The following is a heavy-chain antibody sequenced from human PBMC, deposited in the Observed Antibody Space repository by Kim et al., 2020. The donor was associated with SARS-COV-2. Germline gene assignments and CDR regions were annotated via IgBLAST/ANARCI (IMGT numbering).Heavy chain of an antibody. D-gene: IGHD1-26*01. CDR2: ISGSGGST. J-gene: IGHJ4*03. CDR1: GFTYNNYA. Sequence: GGSLRLSCAASGFTYNNYAMSWVRQAPGKGLEWVSSISGSGGSTYYTDSVKARFAISRDNAKNMVYLQMNSLRPEDTALFYCAKVLAIGTCYPSGYFHS. V-gene: IGHV3-23*01. CDR3: AKVLAIGTCYPSGYFHS.